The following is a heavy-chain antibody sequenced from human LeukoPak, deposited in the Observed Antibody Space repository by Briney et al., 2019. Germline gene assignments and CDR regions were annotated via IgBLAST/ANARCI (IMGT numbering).Heavy chain of an antibody. Sequence: GGSLRLSCADSGFTFDDYAMHWVRQAPGKGLEWVSGISWNSGSIGYADSVKGRFTISRDNAKNSLYLQMNSLRAEDTALYYCAEDSGYDVDGGADYWGQGTLVTVSS. CDR1: GFTFDDYA. V-gene: IGHV3-9*01. J-gene: IGHJ4*02. D-gene: IGHD5-12*01. CDR3: AEDSGYDVDGGADY. CDR2: ISWNSGSI.